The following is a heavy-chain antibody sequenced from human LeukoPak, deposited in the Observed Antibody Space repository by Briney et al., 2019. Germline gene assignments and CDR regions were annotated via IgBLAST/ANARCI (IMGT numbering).Heavy chain of an antibody. D-gene: IGHD2-15*01. Sequence: GSLRLSCAASGFTFSSSAMSWVRQAPGKGLEWVSAISNNGGYTYYADSVQGRFTISRDNSKSTLCLQMNSLRAEDTAVYYCVKQLGYCSDGSCYFPYWGQGTLVTVSS. CDR3: VKQLGYCSDGSCYFPY. V-gene: IGHV3-23*01. CDR2: ISNNGGYT. CDR1: GFTFSSSA. J-gene: IGHJ4*02.